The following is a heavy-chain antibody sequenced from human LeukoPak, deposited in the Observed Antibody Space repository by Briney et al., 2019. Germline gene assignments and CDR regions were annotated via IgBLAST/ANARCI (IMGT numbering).Heavy chain of an antibody. CDR2: ISAYNGNT. J-gene: IGHJ4*02. CDR1: GYTFTSYG. D-gene: IGHD3-3*01. V-gene: IGHV1-18*01. CDR3: ARGPTDFWSGYYGY. Sequence: GASVKVSCKASGYTFTSYGISWVRQAPGQGLEWMGWISAYNGNTNYAQKLQGRVTMTTDTSTSKAYMELRSLRSDDTAVYYCARGPTDFWSGYYGYWGQGTLVTVSS.